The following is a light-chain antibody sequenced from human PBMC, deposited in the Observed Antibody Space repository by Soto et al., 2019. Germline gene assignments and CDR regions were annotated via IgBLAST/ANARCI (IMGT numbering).Light chain of an antibody. CDR3: AAWDDSLKGGV. J-gene: IGLJ3*02. CDR2: ANN. Sequence: QSVLTQPPSASGTPGQRVTISCTGTSSNIGSETVNWYQQVPGTAPKHLIYANNQRPSGVPDRFSVSKSGTSASLAIGGLQSEDEADYYCAAWDDSLKGGVFGGGTKLTVL. V-gene: IGLV1-44*01. CDR1: SSNIGSET.